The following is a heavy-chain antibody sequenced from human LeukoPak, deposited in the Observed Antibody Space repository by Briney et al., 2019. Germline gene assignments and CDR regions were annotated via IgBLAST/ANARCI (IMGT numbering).Heavy chain of an antibody. V-gene: IGHV3-7*01. J-gene: IGHJ4*02. CDR1: GFTFSSYW. CDR2: IKKDGSEK. CDR3: ARDRDTAMVIVVDYYFDY. D-gene: IGHD5-18*01. Sequence: GGSLRLSCAASGFTFSSYWMSWVRQAPGKGLEWVANIKKDGSEKKYVDSVKGRFTISRDNSKNTLYLQMNSLRAEDTAVYYCARDRDTAMVIVVDYYFDYWGQGTLVTVSS.